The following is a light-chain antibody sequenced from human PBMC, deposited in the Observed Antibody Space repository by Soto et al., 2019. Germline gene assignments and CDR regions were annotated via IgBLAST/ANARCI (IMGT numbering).Light chain of an antibody. CDR2: AAS. CDR3: QQLNSYPLT. V-gene: IGKV1-9*01. Sequence: DIQLTQSPSFLSASVGDRVTITCRASRGISSYLAWYQQKPGKAPKLLIYAASTLHSGVPSSFSGSGSGTGFTLTISSLQPEDFATYYCQQLNSYPLTFGGGTKVEIK. CDR1: RGISSY. J-gene: IGKJ4*01.